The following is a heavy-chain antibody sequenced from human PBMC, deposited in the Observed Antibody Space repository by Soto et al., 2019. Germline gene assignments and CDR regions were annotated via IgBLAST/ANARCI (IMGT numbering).Heavy chain of an antibody. V-gene: IGHV3-30-3*01. CDR3: ARDVGFDP. J-gene: IGHJ5*02. CDR2: ISYDGSNK. CDR1: GFTFSSYA. Sequence: QVQLVESGGGVVQPGRSLRLSCAASGFTFSSYAMHWVRQAPGKGLEWVAVISYDGSNKYYADSVKGRFTISRDNSKNTLYLQMNSLRAEDTAVYYCARDVGFDPWGQGTLVTVSS. D-gene: IGHD2-21*01.